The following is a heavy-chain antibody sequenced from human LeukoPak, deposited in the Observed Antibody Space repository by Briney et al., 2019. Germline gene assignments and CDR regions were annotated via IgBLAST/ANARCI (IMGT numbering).Heavy chain of an antibody. J-gene: IGHJ4*02. Sequence: GGSLRLSCAVTGFTFSSSTMHRVRLAPGKGLEWVAIVSYDGTDKHYADSVKGRFTISRDNSKNMVYLQMNSLRLEDTAVYYCARDSWDILTGYYSHYFDYWGQGTLVTVSS. CDR3: ARDSWDILTGYYSHYFDY. V-gene: IGHV3-30*04. CDR2: VSYDGTDK. D-gene: IGHD3-9*01. CDR1: GFTFSSST.